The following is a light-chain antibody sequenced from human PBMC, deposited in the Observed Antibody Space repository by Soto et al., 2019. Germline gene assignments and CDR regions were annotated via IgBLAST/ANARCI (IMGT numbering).Light chain of an antibody. V-gene: IGKV1-5*01. CDR3: QQYNSYQWT. CDR2: DAS. J-gene: IGKJ1*01. Sequence: DIQMTQSPSTLSASVGDRVTITCRASQSISSWLAWYQQKPGKAPKLLIYDASSLESGVPSRFSGSGSGTEFTLTISSLQPDDFATYYCQQYNSYQWTVGQGTKVEIK. CDR1: QSISSW.